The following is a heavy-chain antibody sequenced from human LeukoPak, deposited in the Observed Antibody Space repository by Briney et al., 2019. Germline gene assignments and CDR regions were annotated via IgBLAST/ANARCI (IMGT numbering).Heavy chain of an antibody. J-gene: IGHJ4*02. D-gene: IGHD3-10*01. CDR2: IYYSGST. CDR3: ARHGPVLLWFGTTQDYYFDY. Sequence: TSETLSLTCTVSGGSISSYCWSWIRQPPGKGLEWIGYIYYSGSTNYNPSLKSRVTISVDTSKNQFSLKLSSVTAADTVVYYCARHGPVLLWFGTTQDYYFDYWGQGTLVTVSS. CDR1: GGSISSYC. V-gene: IGHV4-59*08.